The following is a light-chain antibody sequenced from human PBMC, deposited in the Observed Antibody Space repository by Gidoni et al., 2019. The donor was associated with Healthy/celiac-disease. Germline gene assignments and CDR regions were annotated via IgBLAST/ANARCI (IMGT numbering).Light chain of an antibody. CDR2: DAS. J-gene: IGKJ2*01. CDR1: QSVSSY. V-gene: IGKV3-11*01. Sequence: EIVLTQSPATLSLSSGERATLTCRASQSVSSYLAWYQQKPGQAPRLLIDDASNRATSIPARFSSSGSGTDFTLTISSLEPEDFAVYYCQQRSNWPMYTFGQGTKLEIK. CDR3: QQRSNWPMYT.